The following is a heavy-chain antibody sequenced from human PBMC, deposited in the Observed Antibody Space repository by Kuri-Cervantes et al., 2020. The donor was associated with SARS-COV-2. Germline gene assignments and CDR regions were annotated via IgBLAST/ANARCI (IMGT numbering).Heavy chain of an antibody. CDR2: ISSSSSTT. V-gene: IGHV3-48*02. Sequence: GESLKISCAASGFPFSSYSMNWVRQAPGKGLEWVSYISSSSSTTYYADSVKGRFTISRDNAKNSLYLQMNSLRDEDTAVYYCARQYYDILTGYYLYGMDVWGQGTTVTVSS. CDR3: ARQYYDILTGYYLYGMDV. D-gene: IGHD3-9*01. CDR1: GFPFSSYS. J-gene: IGHJ6*02.